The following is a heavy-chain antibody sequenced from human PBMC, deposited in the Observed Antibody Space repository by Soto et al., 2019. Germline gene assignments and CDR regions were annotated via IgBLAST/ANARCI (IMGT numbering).Heavy chain of an antibody. J-gene: IGHJ6*02. V-gene: IGHV1-69*06. Sequence: SVKVSCKASGGTFSSYAISWVRQAPGQGLEWMGGIIPIFGTANYAQKFQGRVTITADKSTSTAYMELSSLRSEDTAVYYCARDGPYDFWRGYYIGYYYYGMDVWGQGTTVTVSS. CDR1: GGTFSSYA. CDR3: ARDGPYDFWRGYYIGYYYYGMDV. CDR2: IIPIFGTA. D-gene: IGHD3-3*01.